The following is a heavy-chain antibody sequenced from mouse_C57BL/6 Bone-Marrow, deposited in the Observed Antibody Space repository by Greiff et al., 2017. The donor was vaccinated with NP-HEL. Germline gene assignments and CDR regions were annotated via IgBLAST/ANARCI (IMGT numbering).Heavy chain of an antibody. CDR3: ASYDGYYVIDY. V-gene: IGHV5-9*01. CDR2: ISGGGGNT. D-gene: IGHD2-3*01. CDR1: GFTFSSYT. Sequence: EVMLVESGGGLVKPGGSLKLSCAASGFTFSSYTMSWVRQTPEKRLEWVATISGGGGNTYYPDSVKGRFTISRDNAKNTLYLQMSSLRSEDTALYYCASYDGYYVIDYWGQGTTLTVSS. J-gene: IGHJ2*01.